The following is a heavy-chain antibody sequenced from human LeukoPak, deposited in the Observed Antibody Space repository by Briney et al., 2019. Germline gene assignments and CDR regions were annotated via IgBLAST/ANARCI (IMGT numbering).Heavy chain of an antibody. J-gene: IGHJ4*02. D-gene: IGHD5-18*01. CDR2: INPSSGST. V-gene: IGHV1-46*01. Sequence: ASVKVSCKASGYTFATYYLHWVRQARGQGLEWMGVINPSSGSTNYAQNFQGRVTMTRDTSTTTVYMEVSSLRSEDTAMYYCALMSRVDTGKSPFDDWGQGSLVTVSS. CDR3: ALMSRVDTGKSPFDD. CDR1: GYTFATYY.